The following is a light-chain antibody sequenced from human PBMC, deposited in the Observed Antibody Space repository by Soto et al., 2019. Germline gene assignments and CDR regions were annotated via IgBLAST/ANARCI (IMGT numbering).Light chain of an antibody. Sequence: EIVMTQSPATLSVSPGERATLSCGASQIIRDYLAWYQQKPGQAPRLLIPGASTRAPGIPARFSGGGSGTDFSLTISSLQSEGFATYYCHQYDKWPPTVGQGAKVVIK. CDR1: QIIRDY. V-gene: IGKV3-15*01. CDR2: GAS. CDR3: HQYDKWPPT. J-gene: IGKJ1*01.